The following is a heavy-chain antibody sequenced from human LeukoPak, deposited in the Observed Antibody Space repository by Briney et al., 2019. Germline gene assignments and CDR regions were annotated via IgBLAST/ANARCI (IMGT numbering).Heavy chain of an antibody. J-gene: IGHJ4*02. D-gene: IGHD1-26*01. CDR3: ASPIISGSYDY. V-gene: IGHV3-30-3*01. CDR1: GFTFSSYA. Sequence: GGSLRLSCAASGFTFSSYAMHWVRQAPGKGLEWVAVISYDGSNKYYADSVKGRFTISRDNSKNTLYLQMNSLRAEDTAVYYCASPIISGSYDYWGQGTLVTVSS. CDR2: ISYDGSNK.